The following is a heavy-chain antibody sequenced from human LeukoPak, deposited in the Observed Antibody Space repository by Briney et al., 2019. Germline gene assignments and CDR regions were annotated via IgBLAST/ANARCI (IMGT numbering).Heavy chain of an antibody. CDR2: IKPDGTDK. Sequence: GGSLRLSCAASGFTFSSYAMSWVRQTPGKGLEWLANIKPDGTDKVYIDSVKGRFTISRDNAKNSVYLQLNSLRVEDTGVYYCSGRSDSHSIYWGQGTLVTVSS. D-gene: IGHD4-11*01. V-gene: IGHV3-7*01. CDR1: GFTFSSYA. J-gene: IGHJ4*02. CDR3: SGRSDSHSIY.